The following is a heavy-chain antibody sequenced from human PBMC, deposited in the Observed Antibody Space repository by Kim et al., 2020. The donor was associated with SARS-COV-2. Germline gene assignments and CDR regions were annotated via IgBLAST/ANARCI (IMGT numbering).Heavy chain of an antibody. J-gene: IGHJ4*02. Sequence: NPTYAQGFTGRFVFSLDTSVSTAYLQISSLKAEDTAVYYCARDSAVALDYWGQGTLVTVSS. CDR2: NP. V-gene: IGHV7-4-1*02. D-gene: IGHD6-19*01. CDR3: ARDSAVALDY.